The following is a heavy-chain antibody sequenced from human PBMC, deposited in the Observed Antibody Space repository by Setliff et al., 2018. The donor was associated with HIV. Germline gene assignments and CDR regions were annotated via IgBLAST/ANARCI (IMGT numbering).Heavy chain of an antibody. CDR2: IYYTGRT. Sequence: SETLSLTCTVSGGSISSYYWSWIRQPPGRGLEWIGYIYYTGRTNYNPSLKSRVTMSLDSSKKQFSLKLSSVTAADTAVYFCARDVRGFTVFAVPRGGFDPWGQGTLVTVSS. CDR1: GGSISSYY. V-gene: IGHV4-59*01. CDR3: ARDVRGFTVFAVPRGGFDP. J-gene: IGHJ5*02. D-gene: IGHD3-3*01.